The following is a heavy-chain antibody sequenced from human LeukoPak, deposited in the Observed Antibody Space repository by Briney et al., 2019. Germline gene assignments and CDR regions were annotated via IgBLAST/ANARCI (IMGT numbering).Heavy chain of an antibody. V-gene: IGHV3-74*01. Sequence: GGSLRLSCAASGFTFSNVWMSWVRQAPGKGLVWVSRINSDGSSTSYADSVKGRFTISRDNAKNTLYLQMNSLRAEDTAVYYCARPTGYSSGWYPWFDPWGQGTLVTVSS. CDR3: ARPTGYSSGWYPWFDP. D-gene: IGHD6-19*01. J-gene: IGHJ5*02. CDR1: GFTFSNVW. CDR2: INSDGSST.